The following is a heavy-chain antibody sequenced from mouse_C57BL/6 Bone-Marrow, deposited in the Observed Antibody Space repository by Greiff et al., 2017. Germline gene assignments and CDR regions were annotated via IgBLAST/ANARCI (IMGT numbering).Heavy chain of an antibody. CDR3: TRALIYYGTNY. CDR1: GFNIKDYY. J-gene: IGHJ2*01. CDR2: IDPEDGET. V-gene: IGHV14-2*01. D-gene: IGHD1-1*01. Sequence: EVQLHQSGAELVKPGASVKLSCTASGFNIKDYYIHWVKQRTEQGLEWIGRIDPEDGETKYAPKFQDKATITADTSSNTAYLQLSSLTSEDTAVYYCTRALIYYGTNYWGQGTTLTGSS.